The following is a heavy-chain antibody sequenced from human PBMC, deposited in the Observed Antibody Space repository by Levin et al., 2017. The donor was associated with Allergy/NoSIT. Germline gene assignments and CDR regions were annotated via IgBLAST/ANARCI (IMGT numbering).Heavy chain of an antibody. V-gene: IGHV5-10-1*01. J-gene: IGHJ3*02. CDR2: IDPSDSYT. CDR1: GYSFTSYW. CDR3: ARQGFGDAFDI. Sequence: ASVKVSCKGSGYSFTSYWISWVRQMPGKGLEWMGRIDPSDSYTNYSPSFQGHVTISADKSISTAYLQWSSLKASDTAMYYCARQGFGDAFDIWGQGTMVTVSS. D-gene: IGHD3-16*01.